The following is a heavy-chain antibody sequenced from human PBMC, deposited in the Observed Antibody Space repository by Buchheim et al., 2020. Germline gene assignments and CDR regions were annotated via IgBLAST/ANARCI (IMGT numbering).Heavy chain of an antibody. V-gene: IGHV4-59*08. Sequence: QVQLQESGPGLVKPSETLSLTCTVSGGSISSYYWSWIRQPPGKGLEWIGYIYYSGSTNYNPSLKSRVTISVDTSKNQFSLKLSSVTAADTAVYYCARHGDTRRDGYNLPFDWGQGTL. D-gene: IGHD5-24*01. J-gene: IGHJ4*02. CDR1: GGSISSYY. CDR3: ARHGDTRRDGYNLPFD. CDR2: IYYSGST.